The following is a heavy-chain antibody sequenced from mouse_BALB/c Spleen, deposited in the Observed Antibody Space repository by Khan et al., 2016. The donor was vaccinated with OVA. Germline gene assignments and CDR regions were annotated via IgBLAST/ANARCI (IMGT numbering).Heavy chain of an antibody. CDR2: IWDDGST. CDR1: GFSLTSYG. J-gene: IGHJ3*01. D-gene: IGHD1-1*01. V-gene: IGHV2-3*01. CDR3: ALYYYGRAWFAY. Sequence: QVQLKESGPGLVAPSQSLSITCTVSGFSLTSYGVGWVRQPPGKGLEWLGVIWDDGSTNYHSALISRLNINKDNSKSQVFLKLNSLQTDDTATYYCALYYYGRAWFAYWGQGTLVTVSA.